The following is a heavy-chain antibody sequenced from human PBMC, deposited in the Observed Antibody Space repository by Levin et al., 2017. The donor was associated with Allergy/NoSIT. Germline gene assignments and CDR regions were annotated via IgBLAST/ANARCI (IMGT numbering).Heavy chain of an antibody. CDR3: ARSPRITIFGVAAGDYYYGMDV. CDR2: INPSGGST. CDR1: GYTFTSYY. Sequence: ASVKVSCKASGYTFTSYYMHWVRQAPGQGLEWMGIINPSGGSTSYAQKFQGRVTMTRDTSTSTVYMELSSLRSEDTAVYYCARSPRITIFGVAAGDYYYGMDVWGQGTTVTVSS. D-gene: IGHD3-3*01. V-gene: IGHV1-46*01. J-gene: IGHJ6*02.